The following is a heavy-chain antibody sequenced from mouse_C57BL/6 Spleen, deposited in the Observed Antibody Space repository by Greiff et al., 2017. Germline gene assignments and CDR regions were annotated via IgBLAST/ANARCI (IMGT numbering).Heavy chain of an antibody. CDR3: ARGRYYGSSGLVDFDG. J-gene: IGHJ1*03. CDR2: ISDGGSYT. CDR1: GFTFSSYA. D-gene: IGHD1-1*01. Sequence: EVKLVESGGGLVKPGGSLKLSCAASGFTFSSYAMSWVRQTPEKRLEWVATISDGGSYTYYPDNVKGRFTISRDNAKNNLYLQMSQLKSEDTAMYYGARGRYYGSSGLVDFDGWGTGTTVTVSS. V-gene: IGHV5-4*03.